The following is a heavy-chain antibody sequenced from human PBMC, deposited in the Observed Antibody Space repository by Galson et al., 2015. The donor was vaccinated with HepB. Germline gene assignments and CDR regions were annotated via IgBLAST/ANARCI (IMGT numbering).Heavy chain of an antibody. J-gene: IGHJ5*02. V-gene: IGHV7-4-1*02. D-gene: IGHD1-14*01. Sequence: SVKVSCKASGYTFTNYAMNWVRQAPGQGLEWMGWINTNTGNPTYAQGFTGRIVFSVDTSVTTAYLQISSLKVEDTAVYYCAKDPAGSGTNTRGDWLDPWGQGTLITVSS. CDR1: GYTFTNYA. CDR3: AKDPAGSGTNTRGDWLDP. CDR2: INTNTGNP.